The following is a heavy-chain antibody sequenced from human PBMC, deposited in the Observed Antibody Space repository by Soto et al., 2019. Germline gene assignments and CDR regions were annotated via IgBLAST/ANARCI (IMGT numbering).Heavy chain of an antibody. Sequence: QVQLQESGPGLVKASQTLSLNCTVSGDPIGSGDFYWTWIRQTPGRGLEWIGNIYHSGTTSYNPSLESRLSISIDTSRIVFSLSLASVTLADTAVYFCARDLLVFDSSGFHFWGRGILVTVAS. J-gene: IGHJ5*01. CDR3: ARDLLVFDSSGFHF. CDR1: GDPIGSGDFY. V-gene: IGHV4-30-4*01. CDR2: IYHSGTT. D-gene: IGHD3-22*01.